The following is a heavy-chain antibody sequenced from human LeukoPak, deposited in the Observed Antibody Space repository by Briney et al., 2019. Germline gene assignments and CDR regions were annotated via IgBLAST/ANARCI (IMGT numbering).Heavy chain of an antibody. CDR1: GDTVTGFS. V-gene: IGHV1-24*01. CDR3: ATGYTYDYSLY. J-gene: IGHJ4*02. D-gene: IGHD5-18*01. Sequence: ASVKVSCKASGDTVTGFSIHWVRQAPGHGLEWMGGFDSEDGARIFAQKFQGRVTMTEDTSTDTAYMDLSSLRSEDTAVYYCATGYTYDYSLYWGQGTLVTVSS. CDR2: FDSEDGAR.